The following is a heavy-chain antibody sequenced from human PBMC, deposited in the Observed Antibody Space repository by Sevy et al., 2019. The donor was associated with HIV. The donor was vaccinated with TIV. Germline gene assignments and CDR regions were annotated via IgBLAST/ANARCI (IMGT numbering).Heavy chain of an antibody. V-gene: IGHV3-53*01. CDR2: MYNDTRS. Sequence: GGSLRLSCAASGFSVSSMSWVRQAPGKGLGWVSLMYNDTRSYYADSVKGRFTISRDNSQNTVYLQMNRLRVEDTAVYYCVRGGGQWLAFDYWGQGTLVTVSS. D-gene: IGHD6-19*01. CDR3: VRGGGQWLAFDY. CDR1: GFSVSS. J-gene: IGHJ4*02.